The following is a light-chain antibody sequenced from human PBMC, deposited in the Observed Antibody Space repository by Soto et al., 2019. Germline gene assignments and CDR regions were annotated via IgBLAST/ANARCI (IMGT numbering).Light chain of an antibody. J-gene: IGKJ1*01. Sequence: DIQMTQSPSSLSASVGDSVTITCRASQAIRNDLGWYQQKPGRAPKRLIFAPSNLHSGVPSRFHGTGTGTEFTLTINRLQPENFAPYYCLQHYTSPWTFGQGTKVQIK. CDR2: APS. CDR1: QAIRND. CDR3: LQHYTSPWT. V-gene: IGKV1-17*01.